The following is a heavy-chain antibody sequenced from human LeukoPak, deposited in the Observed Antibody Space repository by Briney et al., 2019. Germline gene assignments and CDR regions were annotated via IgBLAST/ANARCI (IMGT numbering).Heavy chain of an antibody. D-gene: IGHD4-17*01. J-gene: IGHJ6*03. Sequence: ASVKVSCKASGYTFTTYGFSWVRQAPGQGLEWMGWISAYNGNTYYAQRLQGRVTMTTDTSTNTAYMELRSLRSDDTAVYYCAKTTDNYYYYYMDVWGKGTTVTVSS. V-gene: IGHV1-18*01. CDR3: AKTTDNYYYYYMDV. CDR2: ISAYNGNT. CDR1: GYTFTTYG.